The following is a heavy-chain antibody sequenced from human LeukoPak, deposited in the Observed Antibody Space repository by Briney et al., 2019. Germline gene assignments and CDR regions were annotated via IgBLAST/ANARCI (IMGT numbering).Heavy chain of an antibody. Sequence: SETLSLTCTVSGGSISSYYRSWIRQPPGKGLEWIGYIYYSGSTNYNPSLKSRVTISVDTSKNQFSLKLSSVTAADTAVYYCAGASYDSSGVHWGQGTLVTVSS. CDR2: IYYSGST. D-gene: IGHD3-22*01. V-gene: IGHV4-59*01. CDR3: AGASYDSSGVH. J-gene: IGHJ4*02. CDR1: GGSISSYY.